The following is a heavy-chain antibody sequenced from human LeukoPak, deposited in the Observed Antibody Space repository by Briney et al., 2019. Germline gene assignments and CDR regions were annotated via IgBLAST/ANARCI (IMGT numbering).Heavy chain of an antibody. CDR1: GYTFTSYG. CDR2: ISAYNGNT. CDR3: AREGELDGYYYYGMDV. Sequence: ASVKVCCKASGYTFTSYGISWVRQAPGQGLEWMGWISAYNGNTNYAQKLQGRVTMTTDTSTSTAYMELRSLRSDDTAVYYCAREGELDGYYYYGMDVWGQGTTVTVSS. V-gene: IGHV1-18*01. J-gene: IGHJ6*02. D-gene: IGHD3-16*01.